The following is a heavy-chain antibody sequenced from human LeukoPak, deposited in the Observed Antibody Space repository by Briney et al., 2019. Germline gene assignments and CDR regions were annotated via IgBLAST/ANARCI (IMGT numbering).Heavy chain of an antibody. CDR1: GGSIRSSYYY. Sequence: SETLSLTCTVSGGSIRSSYYYWGWIRQPPGKGLEWIGEINHSGSTNYNPSLKSRVTISVDTSKNQFSLKLSSVTAADTAVYYCARDRRLYNWSGPIQHWGQGTLVTVSS. J-gene: IGHJ1*01. CDR2: INHSGST. D-gene: IGHD1-20*01. CDR3: ARDRRLYNWSGPIQH. V-gene: IGHV4-39*07.